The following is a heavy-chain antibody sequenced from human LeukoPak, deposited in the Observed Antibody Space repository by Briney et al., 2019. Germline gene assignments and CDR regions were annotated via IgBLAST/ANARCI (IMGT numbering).Heavy chain of an antibody. CDR2: IWYDGSNK. Sequence: PGRSLRLSCAASGFTFSSYGMHWVRLAPGKGLEWVAVIWYDGSNKYYADSVKGRFTISRDNSKNTLYLQMNSLRAEDTAVYYCARGSHPHPPCDYWGQGTLVAVSS. J-gene: IGHJ4*02. V-gene: IGHV3-33*01. CDR3: ARGSHPHPPCDY. CDR1: GFTFSSYG. D-gene: IGHD3-10*01.